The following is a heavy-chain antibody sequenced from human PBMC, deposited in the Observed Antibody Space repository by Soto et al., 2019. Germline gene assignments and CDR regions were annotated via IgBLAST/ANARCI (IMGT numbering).Heavy chain of an antibody. CDR2: ISSSASHI. CDR1: GFSFSSYS. Sequence: EVQLVESGGGLVKPGGSLRISCAASGFSFSSYSMNWVRQAPGKGLEWVSSISSSASHINYADSVKGRFTISRDNAKKSLYLQMNSLRAEDTAVYYCARGYTVYCSGGTCYWFDPWGQGTLVTVSS. V-gene: IGHV3-21*01. J-gene: IGHJ5*02. D-gene: IGHD2-15*01. CDR3: ARGYTVYCSGGTCYWFDP.